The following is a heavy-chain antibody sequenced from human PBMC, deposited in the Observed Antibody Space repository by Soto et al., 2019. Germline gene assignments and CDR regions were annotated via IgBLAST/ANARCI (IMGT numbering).Heavy chain of an antibody. D-gene: IGHD3-16*01. CDR2: IYWDDDK. Sequence: APTLVNPTPSLTLTCTFSGFSLNTSAVGVGWIRQPPAKALEWLALIYWDDDKRYSPSLKIRLSITKDTSKNQVVLKMTKMDPLDTATYYRPHRDGDDYVSGSYRTPFDIWGQGTMVAVSS. V-gene: IGHV2-5*02. CDR3: PHRDGDDYVSGSYRTPFDI. J-gene: IGHJ3*02. CDR1: GFSLNTSAVG.